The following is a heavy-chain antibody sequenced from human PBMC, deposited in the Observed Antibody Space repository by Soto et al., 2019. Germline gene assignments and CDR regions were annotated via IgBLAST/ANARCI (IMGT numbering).Heavy chain of an antibody. V-gene: IGHV3-23*01. CDR1: GFTFRSYA. CDR2: LSGSGATT. CDR3: AKDWMTSYQLPPLLDK. J-gene: IGHJ4*02. D-gene: IGHD2-2*01. Sequence: VQLLQSGGGLAQPGGSLRLSCAASGFTFRSYAMSWVRQAPGKGLEWVSGLSGSGATTSYADSVKGRFTISRDNSRNILYLQMSSLRSEDTAVYYCAKDWMTSYQLPPLLDKWGQGTLVTVSS.